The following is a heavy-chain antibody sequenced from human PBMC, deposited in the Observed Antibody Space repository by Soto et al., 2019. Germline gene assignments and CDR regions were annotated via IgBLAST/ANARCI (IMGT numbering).Heavy chain of an antibody. D-gene: IGHD3-3*01. Sequence: GGSLRLSCAASGFTFSSYWMSWVRQAPGKGLEWVANIKQDGSEKYYVDSVKGRFTISRDNAKNSLYLQMNSLRAEDTAVYYCARERTHYDFWSVINWFDPWGQGTLVTVSS. CDR2: IKQDGSEK. CDR1: GFTFSSYW. J-gene: IGHJ5*02. CDR3: ARERTHYDFWSVINWFDP. V-gene: IGHV3-7*01.